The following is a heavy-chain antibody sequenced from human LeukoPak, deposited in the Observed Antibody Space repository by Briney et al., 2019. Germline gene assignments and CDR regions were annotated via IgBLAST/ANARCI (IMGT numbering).Heavy chain of an antibody. CDR2: ISWNSDSI. D-gene: IGHD2-2*01. Sequence: GRSLRLSCAASGFTFDDYAMHWVRQAPGKGLEWVSGISWNSDSIGYADSVKGRFTISRDNAKNSLYLQMNSLRAEDTALYYCAKAPGYCSSTSCYPIDYWGQGTLVTVSS. J-gene: IGHJ4*02. CDR1: GFTFDDYA. V-gene: IGHV3-9*01. CDR3: AKAPGYCSSTSCYPIDY.